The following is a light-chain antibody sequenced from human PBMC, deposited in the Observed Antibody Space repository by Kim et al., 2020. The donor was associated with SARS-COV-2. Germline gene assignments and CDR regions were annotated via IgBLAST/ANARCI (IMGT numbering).Light chain of an antibody. J-gene: IGLJ3*02. CDR3: QVWDSSSDHWV. CDR1: NIGSKG. V-gene: IGLV3-21*04. CDR2: YDS. Sequence: APGKTARITWGGNNIGSKGVHWYQQKPGQAPVLVIYYDSDRPSGIPERFSGSNSGNTATLTISRVEAGDEADYYCQVWDSSSDHWVFGRGTQLTVL.